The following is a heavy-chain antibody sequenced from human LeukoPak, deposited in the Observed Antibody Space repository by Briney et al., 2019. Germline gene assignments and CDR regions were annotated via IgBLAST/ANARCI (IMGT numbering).Heavy chain of an antibody. CDR3: AKDQGIY. CDR2: ISYDGSNK. Sequence: GGSLRLSCAASGFTFSSYGMHWVRQAPGKGLEWVAVISYDGSNKYYADSVKGRFTISRDNSKNTLYLQMSSLRAEDTAVYYCAKDQGIYWGQGTLVTVSS. J-gene: IGHJ4*02. CDR1: GFTFSSYG. V-gene: IGHV3-30*18.